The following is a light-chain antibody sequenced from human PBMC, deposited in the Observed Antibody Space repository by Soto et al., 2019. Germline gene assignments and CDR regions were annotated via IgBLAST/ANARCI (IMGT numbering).Light chain of an antibody. J-gene: IGKJ4*01. V-gene: IGKV3-15*01. Sequence: EIVMTQSPATLSVSPGERSTLSCRASQSVGQTLAWYQQKPGQAPRLLIYGASLRATGVPARFSGSGSGTEFTLAISSLQSEDFAVYYCQQRSDWPPTFGGGTKVEIK. CDR3: QQRSDWPPT. CDR2: GAS. CDR1: QSVGQT.